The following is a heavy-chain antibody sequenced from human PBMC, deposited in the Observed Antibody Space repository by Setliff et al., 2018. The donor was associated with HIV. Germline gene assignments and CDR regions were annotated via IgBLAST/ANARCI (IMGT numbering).Heavy chain of an antibody. V-gene: IGHV4-59*11. CDR3: ARSSRGPHYDITIYPPRSYDY. D-gene: IGHD3-10*01. CDR1: GVSISSQY. Sequence: NPSETLSLTCAVSGVSISSQYWSWIRQPPGKGLEWIGFIYYNVNNNYNPSLKSRLSISVDTSKNQFSLKMTSVTAADTAVYYCARSSRGPHYDITIYPPRSYDYWGQGTLVTVSS. J-gene: IGHJ4*02. CDR2: IYYNVNN.